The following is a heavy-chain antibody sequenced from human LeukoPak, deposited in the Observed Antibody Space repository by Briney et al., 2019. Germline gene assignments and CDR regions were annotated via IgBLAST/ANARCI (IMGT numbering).Heavy chain of an antibody. Sequence: PGRSLRLSCAASGFTFGSYAMHWVRQAPGKGLEWVAVISYDGSNKYYADSVKGRFTISRDNSKNTLYLQMNSLRAEDTAVYYCARVAPYDYWGQGTLVTVSS. J-gene: IGHJ4*02. CDR3: ARVAPYDY. CDR1: GFTFGSYA. CDR2: ISYDGSNK. D-gene: IGHD2-15*01. V-gene: IGHV3-30-3*01.